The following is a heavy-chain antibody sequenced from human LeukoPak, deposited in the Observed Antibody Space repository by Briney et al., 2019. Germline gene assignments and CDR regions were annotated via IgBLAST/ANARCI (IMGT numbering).Heavy chain of an antibody. Sequence: PGGSLRLSCAASGFTFSSYWMSWVRQASGKGLEWVANIKQDGSEKYYVDSVKGRFTISRDNAKNSLYLQMNSLRAEDTAVYYCARDVQVRGVNWFDPWGQGTLVTVSS. CDR2: IKQDGSEK. CDR3: ARDVQVRGVNWFDP. CDR1: GFTFSSYW. J-gene: IGHJ5*02. D-gene: IGHD3-10*01. V-gene: IGHV3-7*01.